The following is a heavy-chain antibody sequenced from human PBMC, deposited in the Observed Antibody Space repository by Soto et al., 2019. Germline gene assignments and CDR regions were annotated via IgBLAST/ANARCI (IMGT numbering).Heavy chain of an antibody. CDR2: ISTSSNYI. CDR1: GFTFSSYA. D-gene: IGHD4-17*01. V-gene: IGHV3-21*01. J-gene: IGHJ4*02. Sequence: GGSLRLSCAASGFTFSSYAMHWVRQAPGKGLEWVSSISTSSNYIYYADSVKGRFTISRDNAKNSLFLQMNSLRAEDTAVYYCATASFNPYGDYYPDYWGQGTLVTVSS. CDR3: ATASFNPYGDYYPDY.